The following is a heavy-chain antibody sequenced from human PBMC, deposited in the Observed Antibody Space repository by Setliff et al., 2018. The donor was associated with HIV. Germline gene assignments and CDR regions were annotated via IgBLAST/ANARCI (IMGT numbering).Heavy chain of an antibody. D-gene: IGHD6-6*01. J-gene: IGHJ4*02. CDR2: IGPSGSST. V-gene: IGHV1-46*02. Sequence: GASVKVSCKTSAYTFNSYYMHWIRQAPGQGLEWMGLIGPSGSSTTYAQNFQGRVTMSRDTSTNTVYMELSSLRSEDTAVYYCARDHIAARSVDYWGQGMLVPSPQ. CDR1: AYTFNSYY. CDR3: ARDHIAARSVDY.